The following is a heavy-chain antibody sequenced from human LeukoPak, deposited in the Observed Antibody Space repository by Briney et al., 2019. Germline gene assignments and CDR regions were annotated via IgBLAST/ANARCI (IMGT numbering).Heavy chain of an antibody. D-gene: IGHD3-3*01. CDR1: GYTFTSYG. CDR2: ISAYNGNT. CDR3: AREFGQKRFHSLYGMDV. J-gene: IGHJ6*02. Sequence: ASVKVSCKASGYTFTSYGISWVRQAPGQGLEWMGWISAYNGNTNYAQKLQGRVTMTTDTSTSTAYMELSSLRSEDTAVYYCAREFGQKRFHSLYGMDVWGQGTTVTVSS. V-gene: IGHV1-18*01.